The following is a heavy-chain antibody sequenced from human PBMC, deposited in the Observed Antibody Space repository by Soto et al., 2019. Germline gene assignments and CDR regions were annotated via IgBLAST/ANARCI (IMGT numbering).Heavy chain of an antibody. J-gene: IGHJ5*02. V-gene: IGHV1-2*04. CDR3: ARCRIGARPYNWFDP. D-gene: IGHD6-6*01. CDR2: INPNSGGT. Sequence: ASVKVSCKACGYTFTGYYMHWVRQAPGQGLEWMGWINPNSGGTKYAQKFQGWVTMTRDTSISTAYMELSRLRSEDTAVYYCARCRIGARPYNWFDPWGQGTLVTVSS. CDR1: GYTFTGYY.